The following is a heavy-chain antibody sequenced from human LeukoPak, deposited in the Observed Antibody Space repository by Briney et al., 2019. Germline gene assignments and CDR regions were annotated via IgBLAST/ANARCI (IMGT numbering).Heavy chain of an antibody. CDR2: MNPNSGNT. CDR3: ARGTFTKLGGYYYYMDV. V-gene: IGHV1-8*01. J-gene: IGHJ6*03. Sequence: ASVKVSCKTSGYTFTIYDINWVRQATGQGPEWMGWMNPNSGNTGYAQKFQGRVTMARNTSTSTAYMELSSLRSEDTAVYYCARGTFTKLGGYYYYMDVWGKGTTVTVSS. D-gene: IGHD2-8*01. CDR1: GYTFTIYD.